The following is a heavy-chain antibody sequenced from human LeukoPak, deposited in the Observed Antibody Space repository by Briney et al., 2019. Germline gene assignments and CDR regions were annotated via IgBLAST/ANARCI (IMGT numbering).Heavy chain of an antibody. Sequence: GGSLRLSCAASGFTFDDYAMHWVRHAPGKGLEWVSGISWNSGSIGYADSVKGRFTISRDNAKNSLYLQMNSLRAEDTALYYCAKAKGGYYDFWSGYYWFDPWGQGTLVTVSS. CDR3: AKAKGGYYDFWSGYYWFDP. V-gene: IGHV3-9*01. D-gene: IGHD3-3*01. J-gene: IGHJ5*02. CDR1: GFTFDDYA. CDR2: ISWNSGSI.